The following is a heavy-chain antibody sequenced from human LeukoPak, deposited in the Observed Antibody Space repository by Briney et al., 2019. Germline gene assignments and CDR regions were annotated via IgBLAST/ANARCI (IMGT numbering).Heavy chain of an antibody. CDR3: ARPHGSHGFDP. CDR1: GYAFGDYY. Sequence: ASVKVSCKASGYAFGDYYIHWVRQAPGQGLEWMGWINPNSGGTNYAQNFQGRVTMTRDTSISTAYMELSRLISDDTAVYYCARPHGSHGFDPWGQGTLVTVSS. J-gene: IGHJ5*02. V-gene: IGHV1-2*02. CDR2: INPNSGGT. D-gene: IGHD1-26*01.